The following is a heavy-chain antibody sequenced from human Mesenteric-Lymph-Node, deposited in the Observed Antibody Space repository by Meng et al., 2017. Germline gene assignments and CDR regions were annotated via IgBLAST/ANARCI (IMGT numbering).Heavy chain of an antibody. Sequence: QVQLQESGPGVVKPSQTLSLTCTVSGGSISSSNYYWSWIRQPPGKGLEWSGHIYNSGSTYHNPSLKSRITISVDTSKNQFSLKLSSVTAADTAVYYCARGQKGYFDLWGRGTLVTVSS. CDR2: IYNSGST. J-gene: IGHJ2*01. V-gene: IGHV4-30-4*01. CDR1: GGSISSSNYY. CDR3: ARGQKGYFDL.